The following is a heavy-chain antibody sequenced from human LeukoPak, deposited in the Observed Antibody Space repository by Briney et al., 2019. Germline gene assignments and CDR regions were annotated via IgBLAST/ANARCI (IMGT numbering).Heavy chain of an antibody. J-gene: IGHJ4*02. CDR2: IYYSGST. D-gene: IGHD2-21*02. CDR3: ARGVGDDAPPTDY. CDR1: GGSISSYY. V-gene: IGHV4-59*01. Sequence: PSETLSLTCTVSGGSISSYYWSWIRQPPGKGLEWIGYIYYSGSTNYNPSLKSRVTISVDTSKNQFSLKLSSVTAADTAVYYCARGVGDDAPPTDYWGQGTLVTVSS.